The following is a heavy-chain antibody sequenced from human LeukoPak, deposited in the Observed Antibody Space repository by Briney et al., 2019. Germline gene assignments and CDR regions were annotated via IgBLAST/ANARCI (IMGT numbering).Heavy chain of an antibody. J-gene: IGHJ3*02. V-gene: IGHV3-20*04. Sequence: GGSLRLSCAAFGFIFDDYGMSWVRQAPGKGLEWVSGINWNGGSTGYADSVKGRFTISRDNAKNSLYLQMNSLRAEDTALYYCARARHGDYGDAFDIWGQGTMVTVSS. CDR2: INWNGGST. D-gene: IGHD4-17*01. CDR3: ARARHGDYGDAFDI. CDR1: GFIFDDYG.